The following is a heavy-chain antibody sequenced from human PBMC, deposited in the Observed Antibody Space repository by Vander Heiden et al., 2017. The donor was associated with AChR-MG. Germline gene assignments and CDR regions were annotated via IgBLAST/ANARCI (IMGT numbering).Heavy chain of an antibody. CDR1: GYSFTNYA. V-gene: IGHV1-3*01. J-gene: IGHJ5*02. D-gene: IGHD3-16*01. CDR3: ARDSREYQMLTKTSNWFDP. CDR2: INAGNGNT. Sequence: QVQLVQSGTEVKKPGASVTVSCTASGYSFTNYAIHWVGQDPGQRLEWMGWINAGNGNTKYSQNFHGRVTITRDTSANTAYMELSSLRSEDTAVYYCARDSREYQMLTKTSNWFDPWGQGTLVTVSS.